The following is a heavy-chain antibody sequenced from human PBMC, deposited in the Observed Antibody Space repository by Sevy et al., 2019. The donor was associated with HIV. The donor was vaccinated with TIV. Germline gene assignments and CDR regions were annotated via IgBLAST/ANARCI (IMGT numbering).Heavy chain of an antibody. V-gene: IGHV3-30*02. CDR1: GFSFSRYG. D-gene: IGHD6-6*01. CDR2: IQVDGTKE. J-gene: IGHJ4*02. Sequence: GGSLRLSCAASGFSFSRYGMHWVRQAPGKGLEWVAFIQVDGTKEEYYDSVKGRFTISRESSKSKVYLQMDSLRPEDTAVYYCAKDASYSSWFDYWGQGILVTVSS. CDR3: AKDASYSSWFDY.